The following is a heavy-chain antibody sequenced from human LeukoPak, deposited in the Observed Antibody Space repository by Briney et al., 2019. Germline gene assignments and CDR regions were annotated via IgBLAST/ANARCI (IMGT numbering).Heavy chain of an antibody. CDR1: GGSISSGGYY. V-gene: IGHV4-31*03. CDR3: ARLWIHYNSSGYYGYYFDY. D-gene: IGHD3-22*01. CDR2: IYYSGST. Sequence: SQTLSLTCTVSGGSISSGGYYWSWIRQHPGKGLEWIGYIYYSGSTYYNPSLKSRVTISVDTSKNQFSLKLSSVTAADTAVYYCARLWIHYNSSGYYGYYFDYWGQGTLVTVSS. J-gene: IGHJ4*02.